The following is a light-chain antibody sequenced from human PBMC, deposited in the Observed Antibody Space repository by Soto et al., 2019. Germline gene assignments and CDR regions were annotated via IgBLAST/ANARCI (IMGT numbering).Light chain of an antibody. V-gene: IGKV1-39*01. CDR2: AAS. CDR3: QQSYSTPD. J-gene: IGKJ2*01. CDR1: QSISSY. Sequence: DIQMTQSPSSLSASVGDRVTITCRASQSISSYLNWYQQKPGKAPKLLIYAASSLQSGVPSRFSGSGSGTDFALTISSLQPEDFATYYCQQSYSTPDFGQGIKLGIK.